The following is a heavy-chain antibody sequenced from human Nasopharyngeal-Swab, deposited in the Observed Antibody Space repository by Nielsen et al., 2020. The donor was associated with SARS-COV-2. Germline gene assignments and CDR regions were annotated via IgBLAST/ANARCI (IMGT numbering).Heavy chain of an antibody. Sequence: GGSLRLSCAASGFTFSDYYMSWIRQAPGKGLEWVSYISSSSSYTNYADSVKGRFTISRDNAKHSLYLQMNSLRAEDTAVYYCATSLQKDYFDYWGQGTLVTVSS. D-gene: IGHD3-10*01. CDR3: ATSLQKDYFDY. CDR2: ISSSSSYT. J-gene: IGHJ4*02. CDR1: GFTFSDYY. V-gene: IGHV3-11*03.